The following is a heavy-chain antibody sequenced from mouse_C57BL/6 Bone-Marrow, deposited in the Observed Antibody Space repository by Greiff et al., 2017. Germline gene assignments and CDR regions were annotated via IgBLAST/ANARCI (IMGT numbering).Heavy chain of an antibody. Sequence: EVKLMESGGGLVQSGRSLRLSCATSGFTFSDFYMEWVRQAPGKGLEWIAASRNKANDYTTEYSASVKGRFIVSRDTSQSILYLQMNALRAEDTAIYYCARDLGRGYFDDWGQGTTLTVSS. CDR1: GFTFSDFY. CDR2: SRNKANDYTT. J-gene: IGHJ2*01. D-gene: IGHD4-1*01. V-gene: IGHV7-1*01. CDR3: ARDLGRGYFDD.